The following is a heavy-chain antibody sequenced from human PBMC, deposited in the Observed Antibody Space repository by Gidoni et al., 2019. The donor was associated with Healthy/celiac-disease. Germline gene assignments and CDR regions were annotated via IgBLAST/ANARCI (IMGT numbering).Heavy chain of an antibody. V-gene: IGHV1-69*01. CDR3: ARVGLERRESKQANDY. CDR2: IIPIFGTA. J-gene: IGHJ4*02. CDR1: GGTFSSYA. Sequence: QVQLVQSGAAVKLPGSSVKVSCKASGGTFSSYAISWVRQAPGQGLEWLGGIIPIFGTANYAPKFQGRVTITADESTSTAYMELSSLRSEDTAVYYCARVGLERRESKQANDYWGQETLVTVSS. D-gene: IGHD1-1*01.